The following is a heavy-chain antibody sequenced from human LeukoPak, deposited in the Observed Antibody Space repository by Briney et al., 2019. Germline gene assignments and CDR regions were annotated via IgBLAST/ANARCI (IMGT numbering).Heavy chain of an antibody. CDR2: INHSGST. Sequence: SETLSLTCAVYGGSFSGYYWSWIRQPPWKGLEWIGEINHSGSTNYNPSLKSRVTISLDTSKNQFSLKLRSVTAADTAVYYCARGAPDAFDIWGQETMVTVPS. J-gene: IGHJ3*02. CDR3: ARGAPDAFDI. V-gene: IGHV4-34*01. CDR1: GGSFSGYY.